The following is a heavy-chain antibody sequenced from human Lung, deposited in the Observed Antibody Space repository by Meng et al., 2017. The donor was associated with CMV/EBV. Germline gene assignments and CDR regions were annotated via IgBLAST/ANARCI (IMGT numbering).Heavy chain of an antibody. J-gene: IGHJ4*02. V-gene: IGHV3-48*03. CDR1: GFNLRDYE. Sequence: SXVVSGFNLRDYEVNWVRQAPGKGLEWVAYMTTSGNSIHYAASVRGRFTISRDNAQNSFFLHMDSLRVEDTAVYYCARDMDYTSAAYDYWGQGTXVTVS. D-gene: IGHD2-2*02. CDR3: ARDMDYTSAAYDY. CDR2: MTTSGNSI.